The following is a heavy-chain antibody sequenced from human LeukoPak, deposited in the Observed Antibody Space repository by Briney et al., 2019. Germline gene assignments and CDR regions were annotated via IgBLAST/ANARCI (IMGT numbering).Heavy chain of an antibody. CDR3: ATGSQIREPEY. Sequence: PGGSLRLSCAASGFTFDDYAMHWVRQAPGKGLEWVSGITWNNDTIAYADSVKGRFTISRDNAKQSLSLQMNSLRAEDTAVYYCATGSQIREPEYWGQGTLVTVSS. CDR1: GFTFDDYA. J-gene: IGHJ4*02. V-gene: IGHV3-9*01. CDR2: ITWNNDTI. D-gene: IGHD3-10*01.